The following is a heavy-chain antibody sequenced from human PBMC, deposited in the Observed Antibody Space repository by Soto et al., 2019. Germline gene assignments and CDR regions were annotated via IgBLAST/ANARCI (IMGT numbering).Heavy chain of an antibody. CDR1: DGSISSGGYY. Sequence: PSETLSLTCSVSDGSISSGGYYWSWIRLHPVKGLERIGYISDNGRPYYNPSLKSRATISEDRSKNQSSLRLRSVTAADTAVYYCARNDSGSKNFDYWGQGTLVTVSS. V-gene: IGHV4-31*03. J-gene: IGHJ4*02. D-gene: IGHD3-10*01. CDR2: ISDNGRP. CDR3: ARNDSGSKNFDY.